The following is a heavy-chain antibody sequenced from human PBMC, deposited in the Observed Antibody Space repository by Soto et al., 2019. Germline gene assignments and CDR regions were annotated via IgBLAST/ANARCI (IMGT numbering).Heavy chain of an antibody. CDR3: AKYEWLRFEWGSAHPAWFDP. D-gene: IGHD5-12*01. CDR1: GFTFSSYA. J-gene: IGHJ5*02. CDR2: ISGSGGST. Sequence: GGSLRLSCAASGFTFSSYAMSWVRQAPGKELEWVSAISGSGGSTYYADTVKGRFTISRDNSKNTLYLQMNSLRAEDTAVYYCAKYEWLRFEWGSAHPAWFDPWGQGTLVTVSS. V-gene: IGHV3-23*01.